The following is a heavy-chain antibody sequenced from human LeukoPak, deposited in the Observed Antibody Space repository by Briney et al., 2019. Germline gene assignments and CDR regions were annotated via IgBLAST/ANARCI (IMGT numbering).Heavy chain of an antibody. CDR3: ARGLPPRRNYDSSGYYSYYFDY. V-gene: IGHV1-18*01. J-gene: IGHJ4*02. CDR2: ISAYNGNT. Sequence: EASVKVSCKASGYTFTSYGISWVRQAPGQGLEWMGWISAYNGNTKYAQKLQGRVTMTTDTSTSTAYMELRSLRSDDTAVYYCARGLPPRRNYDSSGYYSYYFDYWGQGTLVTVSS. D-gene: IGHD3-22*01. CDR1: GYTFTSYG.